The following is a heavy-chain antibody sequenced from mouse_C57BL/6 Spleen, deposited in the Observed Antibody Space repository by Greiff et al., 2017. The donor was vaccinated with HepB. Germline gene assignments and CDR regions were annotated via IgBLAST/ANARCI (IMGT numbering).Heavy chain of an antibody. J-gene: IGHJ2*01. CDR2: IDPETGGT. Sequence: VQLKESGAELVRPGASVTLSCKASGYTFTDYEMHWVKQTPVHGLEWIGAIDPETGGTAYNQKFKGKAILTADKSSSTAYMELRSLTSEDSAVYYCTRRHYGSSYDYWGQGTTLTVSS. CDR1: GYTFTDYE. V-gene: IGHV1-15*01. D-gene: IGHD1-1*01. CDR3: TRRHYGSSYDY.